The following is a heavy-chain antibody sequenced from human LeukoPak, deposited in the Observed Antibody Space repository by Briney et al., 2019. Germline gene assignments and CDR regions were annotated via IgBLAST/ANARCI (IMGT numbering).Heavy chain of an antibody. J-gene: IGHJ4*02. CDR2: IPYDGNNK. CDR3: ARDSDC. CDR1: GFTFSSYE. V-gene: IGHV3-30-3*01. Sequence: GGSLRLSCAASGFTFSSYEMHWFRQAPGRGLGWVAVIPYDGNNKYFADSVKGRFTISRDNSKNTVYLQMNSLRPEDTAVYFCARDSDCWGQGTLVTVSS.